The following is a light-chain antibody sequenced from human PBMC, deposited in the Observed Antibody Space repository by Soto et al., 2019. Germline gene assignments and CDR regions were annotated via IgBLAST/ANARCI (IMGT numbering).Light chain of an antibody. CDR2: GAS. CDR1: QSVSSSY. Sequence: EIVLTQSPGTLSLSPGERATLSCRASQSVSSSYLAWHQQKPGQAPRLLIYGASSRATGIPDRFSGSGSGTDFTLTISRLEPEDFAVYYCQHYVSPPITFGQGTRLEIK. CDR3: QHYVSPPIT. J-gene: IGKJ5*01. V-gene: IGKV3-20*01.